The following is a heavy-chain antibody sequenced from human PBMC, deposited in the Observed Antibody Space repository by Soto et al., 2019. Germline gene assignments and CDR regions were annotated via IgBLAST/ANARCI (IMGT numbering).Heavy chain of an antibody. CDR2: ISGYNGAT. V-gene: IGHV1-18*01. CDR3: AKNGQPPYDYNGLDV. D-gene: IGHD2-8*01. CDR1: GYTFSRYS. J-gene: IGHJ6*02. Sequence: QGQLVQSGGEVKKPGASVKVSCKTSGYTFSRYSISWVRQAPGQGLEWMGWISGYNGATNYARKFQGRVTMTIDTSTTTAYMELRSLTSDDPAVYYCAKNGQPPYDYNGLDVWGQVHTVTVAS.